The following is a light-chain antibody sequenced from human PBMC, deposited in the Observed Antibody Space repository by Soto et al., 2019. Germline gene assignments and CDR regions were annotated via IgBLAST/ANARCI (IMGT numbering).Light chain of an antibody. CDR3: QQYDTYPLT. CDR1: QSVSSSY. CDR2: GAS. Sequence: ENVLKQSPGTLSLSPGERGTLSYRASQSVSSSYLAWYQQKPGQAPRLLIYGASTRATGIPARFSGSGSGTEFTLTISGLQPEDVASYYCQQYDTYPLTFGGGTNVDI. J-gene: IGKJ4*01. V-gene: IGKV3-20*01.